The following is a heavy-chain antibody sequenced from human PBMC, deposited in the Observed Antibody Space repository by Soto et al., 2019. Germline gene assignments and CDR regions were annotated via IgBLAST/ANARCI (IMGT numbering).Heavy chain of an antibody. CDR3: SRKLDGAADRPSHFYGMDV. V-gene: IGHV3-73*02. CDR2: IRSKANSYAT. J-gene: IGHJ6*02. CDR1: GLSFNDSA. D-gene: IGHD6-13*01. Sequence: EVQLVESGGGLVQPGGSLKLSCAAAGLSFNDSALHWVRQVSGKGLEWVGRIRSKANSYATIYAASVKGRFTMSRDDSKNTAYMQMNSLKIEDTDVYYCSRKLDGAADRPSHFYGMDVWGHGTTVIVSS.